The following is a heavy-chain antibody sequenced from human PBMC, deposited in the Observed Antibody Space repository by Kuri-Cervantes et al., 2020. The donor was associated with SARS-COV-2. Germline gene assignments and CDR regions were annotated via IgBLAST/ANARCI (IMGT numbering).Heavy chain of an antibody. Sequence: GESLKISCVASGFTLSSYWMHWVRQAPGKGLVWVSRLTNDGSDAIFADSVKGRFTISRDNAKNMLYLYMNSLRADDTAVYYCARDSMTTRDFDYWGRGTLVTVSS. CDR3: ARDSMTTRDFDY. D-gene: IGHD4-11*01. V-gene: IGHV3-74*01. J-gene: IGHJ4*02. CDR1: GFTLSSYW. CDR2: LTNDGSDA.